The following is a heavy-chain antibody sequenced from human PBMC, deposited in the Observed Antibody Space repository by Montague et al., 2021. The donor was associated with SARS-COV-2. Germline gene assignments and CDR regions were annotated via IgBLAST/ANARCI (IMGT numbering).Heavy chain of an antibody. D-gene: IGHD6-19*01. CDR2: IYYSGTT. CDR3: ARETYTSGWFQQFDY. Sequence: SETLSLTCAVSGASISTGIYYWGWIRQPPGKGLEWIGSIYYSGTTYYNPSLQSRVTISVDTSKKQFSLKLSSVTAADTAVYYCARETYTSGWFQQFDYWGQGTLVTVSS. CDR1: GASISTGIYY. V-gene: IGHV4-39*01. J-gene: IGHJ4*02.